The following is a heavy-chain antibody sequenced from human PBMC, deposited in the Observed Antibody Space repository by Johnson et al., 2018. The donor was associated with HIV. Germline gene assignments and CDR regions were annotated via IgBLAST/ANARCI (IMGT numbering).Heavy chain of an antibody. D-gene: IGHD1-26*01. J-gene: IGHJ3*02. CDR2: IKSKTDGGTT. Sequence: VQLVESGGGVVQPGGSLRLSCAASGFTFSNAWMSWVRQAPGKGLEWVGRIKSKTDGGTTDYAAPVKGRFTIQRDDSNNTLYLQMDTLRADDTAVYYCAKDLGDAVGTTHDAFDIWGQGTMVTVSS. CDR1: GFTFSNAW. CDR3: AKDLGDAVGTTHDAFDI. V-gene: IGHV3-15*01.